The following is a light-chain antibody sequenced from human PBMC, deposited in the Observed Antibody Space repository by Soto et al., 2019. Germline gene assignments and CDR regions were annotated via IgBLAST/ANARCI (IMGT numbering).Light chain of an antibody. CDR2: DVS. CDR3: TAYTTSRSYI. CDR1: SSDVGAYRH. J-gene: IGLJ1*01. Sequence: QSVLTRPASVSGSPGQAITISCTGTSSDVGAYRHVSWHQQYPGKAPKLMIYDVSDRPSGVSYRFSGSKSGNTASLTISGLQAEEEADYYCTAYTTSRSYIFGRGTKVTVL. V-gene: IGLV2-14*01.